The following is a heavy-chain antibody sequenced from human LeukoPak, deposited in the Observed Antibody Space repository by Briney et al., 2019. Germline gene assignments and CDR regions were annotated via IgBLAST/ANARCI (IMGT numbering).Heavy chain of an antibody. CDR1: GGSVSSGSYY. Sequence: SETLSLTCTVSGGSVSSGSYYWSWIRQPPGKGLEWIGYIYYSGSTYYNPSLKSRVTISVDTSKNQFSLKLSSVTAADTAVYYCASQIVVPAAPPSFFDYWGQGTLVTVSS. J-gene: IGHJ4*02. V-gene: IGHV4-61*01. CDR2: IYYSGST. D-gene: IGHD2-2*01. CDR3: ASQIVVPAAPPSFFDY.